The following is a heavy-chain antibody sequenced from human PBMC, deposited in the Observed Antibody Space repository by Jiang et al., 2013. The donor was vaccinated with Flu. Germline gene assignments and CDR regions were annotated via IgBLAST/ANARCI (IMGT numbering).Heavy chain of an antibody. CDR3: ARAPNSGSYEIDY. Sequence: SGAEVKKPGSSVKVSCKASGGTFSSYAISWVRQAPGQGLEWMGRIIPILGIANYAQKFQGRVTITADKSTSTAYMELSSLRSEDTAVYYCARAPNSGSYEIDYWGQGTLVTVSS. V-gene: IGHV1-69*04. CDR1: GGTFSSYA. D-gene: IGHD1-26*01. CDR2: IIPILGIA. J-gene: IGHJ4*02.